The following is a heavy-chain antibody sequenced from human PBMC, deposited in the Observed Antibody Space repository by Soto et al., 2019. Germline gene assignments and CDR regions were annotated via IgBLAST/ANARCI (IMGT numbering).Heavy chain of an antibody. CDR2: IYYSGST. CDR1: GGSISTYY. Sequence: QVQLQESGPGLVKPSETLSLTCTVSGGSISTYYWSWIRQPPGKGLEWIGYIYYSGSTNYNPSLTLXXTXSXXTAKNQFSLKLRSVTAADTAVYYCARRVAAAAFDYWGQGTLVTVSS. D-gene: IGHD6-13*01. V-gene: IGHV4-59*08. CDR3: ARRVAAAAFDY. J-gene: IGHJ4*02.